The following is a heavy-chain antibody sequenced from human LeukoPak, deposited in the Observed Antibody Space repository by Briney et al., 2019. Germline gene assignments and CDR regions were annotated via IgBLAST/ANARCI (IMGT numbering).Heavy chain of an antibody. D-gene: IGHD4-17*01. V-gene: IGHV3-48*03. Sequence: SVKGRFTISRDNAKNSLYLQMNSLRAEDTAVYYCARELRMTTVTTIGLDVWGKGTTVTISS. J-gene: IGHJ6*04. CDR3: ARELRMTTVTTIGLDV.